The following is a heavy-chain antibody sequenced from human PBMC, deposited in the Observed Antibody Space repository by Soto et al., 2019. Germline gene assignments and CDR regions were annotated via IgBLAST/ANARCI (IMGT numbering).Heavy chain of an antibody. CDR2: ISYDGSNK. V-gene: IGHV3-30*18. J-gene: IGHJ4*02. CDR3: AKDEGGVAGSYYFDY. Sequence: GGSLRLSCAASGFTFSSYGIHWVRQAPGKGLEWVAVISYDGSNKYYADSVKGRFTISRDNSKNTLYLQMNSLRAEDTAVYYCAKDEGGVAGSYYFDYWGQGTLVTVSS. D-gene: IGHD6-19*01. CDR1: GFTFSSYG.